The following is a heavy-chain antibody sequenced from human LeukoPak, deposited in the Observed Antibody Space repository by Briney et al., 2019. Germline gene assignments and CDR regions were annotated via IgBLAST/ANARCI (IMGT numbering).Heavy chain of an antibody. J-gene: IGHJ3*01. CDR1: GFTVSSNY. D-gene: IGHD6-6*01. CDR2: IYSGGSS. CDR3: VRESITAPVVFDF. Sequence: GGSLRLSCAASGFTVSSNYMSWVRQAPGKGLEWVSVIYSGGSSYYADSVKGRFTISRDNSTNTLYLQMNSLRAEDTAVYYCVRESITAPVVFDFWGQGTMVTVS. V-gene: IGHV3-66*01.